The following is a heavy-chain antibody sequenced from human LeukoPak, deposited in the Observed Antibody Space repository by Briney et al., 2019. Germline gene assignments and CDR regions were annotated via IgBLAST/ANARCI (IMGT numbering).Heavy chain of an antibody. CDR1: GGSISSYY. D-gene: IGHD2-2*02. CDR2: IYYSGST. Sequence: SETLSLTCTVSGGSISSYYWSWIRQPPGKGLEWIGYIYYSGSTNYNPSLKSRVTISVDTSKNQFSLKLSSVTAADTAVYYCAREGYCSSTSCYTDYYYYYMDVWGKGTTVTVSS. J-gene: IGHJ6*03. CDR3: AREGYCSSTSCYTDYYYYYMDV. V-gene: IGHV4-59*12.